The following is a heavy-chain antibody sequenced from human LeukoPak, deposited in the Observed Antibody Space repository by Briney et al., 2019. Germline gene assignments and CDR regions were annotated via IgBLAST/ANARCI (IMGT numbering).Heavy chain of an antibody. CDR1: GFTFNTYA. D-gene: IGHD1-26*01. V-gene: IGHV3-23*01. Sequence: GGSLRLSCAASGFTFNTYAMSWVRQAPGKGLEWVSSISSSGEFTYYVDSLKGRFTISRDNSKNTLYLQMNSLRADDTAVYYCLSAVGPSEYWGQGTLVTVSS. J-gene: IGHJ4*02. CDR3: LSAVGPSEY. CDR2: ISSSGEFT.